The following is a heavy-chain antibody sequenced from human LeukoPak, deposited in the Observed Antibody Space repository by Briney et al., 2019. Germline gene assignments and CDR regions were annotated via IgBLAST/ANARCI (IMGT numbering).Heavy chain of an antibody. Sequence: SVKVSRKASGGTFSSYVISWVRQAPGQGLDWMGGIIPIIGTPNYAQKFQGRVTITTDESTSTAYIELSSLRSEDTAVYYCARVTEPNSYYHYMVVWGKRTTVTVSS. V-gene: IGHV1-69*05. CDR3: ARVTEPNSYYHYMVV. J-gene: IGHJ6*03. CDR2: IIPIIGTP. D-gene: IGHD1-20*01. CDR1: GGTFSSYV.